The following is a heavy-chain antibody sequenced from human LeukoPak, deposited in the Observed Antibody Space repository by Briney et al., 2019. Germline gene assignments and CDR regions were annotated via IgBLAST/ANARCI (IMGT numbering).Heavy chain of an antibody. CDR2: ISAYNGNT. V-gene: IGHV1-18*01. CDR1: GYTFTSYG. J-gene: IGHJ6*02. CDR3: ARSIAVAGTFPGDYYYYYGMDV. Sequence: ASVKVSCKASGYTFTSYGISWVRQAPGQGLEWMGWISAYNGNTNYAQKLQGRVTMTTDTSTSTAYMELRSLRSDDTAVYYCARSIAVAGTFPGDYYYYYGMDVWGQGTTVTVSS. D-gene: IGHD6-19*01.